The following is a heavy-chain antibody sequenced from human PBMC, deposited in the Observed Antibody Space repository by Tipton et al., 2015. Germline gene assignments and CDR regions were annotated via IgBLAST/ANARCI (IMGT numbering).Heavy chain of an antibody. J-gene: IGHJ5*02. D-gene: IGHD6-13*01. CDR2: ICSSGNA. CDR3: VRSLFPETAGLENWFDP. V-gene: IGHV4-38-2*02. CDR1: GYSLSTGHC. Sequence: LRLSCNVSGYSLSTGHCWGWVRLSPGKGLEWVANICSSGNAYYNPSLKSRVTMSADASKTHFSLEVNSVTAADTAVYHCVRSLFPETAGLENWFDPWGQGTLVTVSS.